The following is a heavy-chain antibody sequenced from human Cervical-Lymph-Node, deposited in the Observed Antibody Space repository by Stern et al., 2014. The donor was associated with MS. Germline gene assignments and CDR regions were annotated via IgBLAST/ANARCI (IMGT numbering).Heavy chain of an antibody. V-gene: IGHV1-69*06. CDR1: GGTFSSYA. Sequence: QVQLVESGAEVKKPGSSVKVSCKASGGTFSSYAISWVRQAPGQGLEWMGGIIPIFGTANYAQKFQGRVTITADKSTSTAYMELSSLRSEDTAVYYCARGELHSSGWYYYYYGMDVWGQGTTVTVSS. CDR2: IIPIFGTA. J-gene: IGHJ6*02. CDR3: ARGELHSSGWYYYYYGMDV. D-gene: IGHD6-19*01.